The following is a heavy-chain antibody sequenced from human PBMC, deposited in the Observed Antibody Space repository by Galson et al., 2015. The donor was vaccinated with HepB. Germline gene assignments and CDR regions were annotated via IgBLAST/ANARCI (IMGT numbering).Heavy chain of an antibody. Sequence: SLRLSCAASGFTFSSYAMSWVRQAPGKGLEWVSAISGSGGSTYYADSVKGRFTISRDNSKNTLYLQMNSLRAEDTAVYYCARGPSGGWSPFDPWGQGTLVTVSS. V-gene: IGHV3-23*01. CDR3: ARGPSGGWSPFDP. CDR1: GFTFSSYA. D-gene: IGHD6-19*01. CDR2: ISGSGGST. J-gene: IGHJ5*02.